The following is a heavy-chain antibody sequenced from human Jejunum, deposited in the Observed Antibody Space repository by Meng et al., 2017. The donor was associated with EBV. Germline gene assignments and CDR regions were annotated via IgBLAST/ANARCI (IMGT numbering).Heavy chain of an antibody. J-gene: IGHJ4*02. V-gene: IGHV3-74*01. CDR3: ARAPGATRLDY. CDR2: IYGDGSPT. D-gene: IGHD1-26*01. Sequence: DVALVGCGGGLVSPGGSLRLSCGASGFTFSTYWMHWVRQAQGKGLVWVSRIYGDGSPTSYADSVKGRFTISRDNAKNTLFLQMSSLGDEDSGIYFCARAPGATRLDYWGQGTLVTVSS. CDR1: GFTFSTYW.